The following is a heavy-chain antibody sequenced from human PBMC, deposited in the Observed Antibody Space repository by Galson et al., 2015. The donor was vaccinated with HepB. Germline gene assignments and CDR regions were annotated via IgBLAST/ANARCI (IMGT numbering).Heavy chain of an antibody. D-gene: IGHD2-15*01. CDR2: VKSKTDGETT. CDR3: TTEWSGQNASDM. V-gene: IGHV3-15*01. CDR1: GFSFSNAW. Sequence: LRLSCAPSGFSFSNAWMSWVRQAPGKGLEWVGRVKSKTDGETTDYAAPVKGRFTISRDDLDNKVFLQMNSLQTEDTAVYYCTTEWSGQNASDMWGQGTMVTVSS. J-gene: IGHJ3*02.